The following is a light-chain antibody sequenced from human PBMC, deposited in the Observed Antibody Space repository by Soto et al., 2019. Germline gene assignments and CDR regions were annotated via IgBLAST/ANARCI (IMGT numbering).Light chain of an antibody. CDR3: CSYAGSVL. J-gene: IGLJ2*01. CDR1: SSDVGDYNY. Sequence: QSALTQPRSVSGSPGQSVTISCTGSSSDVGDYNYVSWYQHHPRKAPNLMIYNVSQRPSGVPDRFSGSKSGNTASLTISGLQAEDEADYYCCSYAGSVLFGGGTKLTVL. CDR2: NVS. V-gene: IGLV2-11*01.